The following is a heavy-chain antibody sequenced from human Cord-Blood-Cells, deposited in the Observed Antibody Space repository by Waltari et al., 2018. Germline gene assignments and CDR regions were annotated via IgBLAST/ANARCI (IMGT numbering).Heavy chain of an antibody. Sequence: QVQLVQSGAEVKKPGASVKVSCKASGYTFTGYYMPWVRQAPGQGLEWMGWINPNSGGTNYAQKFQGWVTMTRDTAISTAYMGLSRLRSDDTAVYYCARALPSGGSSGWYMGGGFDPWGQGTLVTVSS. D-gene: IGHD6-19*01. V-gene: IGHV1-2*04. CDR1: GYTFTGYY. CDR3: ARALPSGGSSGWYMGGGFDP. J-gene: IGHJ5*02. CDR2: INPNSGGT.